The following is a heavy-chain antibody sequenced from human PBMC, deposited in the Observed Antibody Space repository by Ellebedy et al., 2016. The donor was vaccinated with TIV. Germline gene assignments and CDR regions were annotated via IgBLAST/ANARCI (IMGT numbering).Heavy chain of an antibody. Sequence: GESLKISCAASGITFSSYWMHWVRQVPGKGLVWVSRINRDGSSTSYADSVKGRFTMSRDNAKTTLFLQMNSLRAEDTAVYYCTRANIVVVPAAIGVWGQGILVTVSS. CDR2: INRDGSST. J-gene: IGHJ4*02. CDR1: GITFSSYW. D-gene: IGHD2-2*01. V-gene: IGHV3-74*01. CDR3: TRANIVVVPAAIGV.